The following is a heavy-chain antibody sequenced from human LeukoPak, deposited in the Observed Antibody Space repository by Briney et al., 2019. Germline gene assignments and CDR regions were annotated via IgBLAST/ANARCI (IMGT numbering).Heavy chain of an antibody. CDR2: INSDGSST. J-gene: IGHJ4*02. D-gene: IGHD3-10*01. Sequence: GGSLRLSCAASGFTFSSYWMHWVRHGPGKGLVWVSGINSDGSSTSYADSVKGRFTISRDNAKNTLYLEMNSLRDEDTAVYYCLRQRTGDFDYWGQGTLVTVSS. CDR1: GFTFSSYW. CDR3: LRQRTGDFDY. V-gene: IGHV3-74*01.